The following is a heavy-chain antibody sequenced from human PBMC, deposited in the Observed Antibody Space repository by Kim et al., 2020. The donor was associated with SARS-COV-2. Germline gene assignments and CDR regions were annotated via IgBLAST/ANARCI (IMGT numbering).Heavy chain of an antibody. CDR1: GFTFSSYG. V-gene: IGHV3-30*18. J-gene: IGHJ4*02. Sequence: GGSLRLSCAASGFTFSSYGMHWVRQAPGKGLEWVAVISYDGSNKYYADSVKGRFTISRDNSKNTLYLQMNSLRAEDTAVYYCAKDLDGSGSYWGQGTLVTVSS. CDR2: ISYDGSNK. CDR3: AKDLDGSGSY. D-gene: IGHD3-10*01.